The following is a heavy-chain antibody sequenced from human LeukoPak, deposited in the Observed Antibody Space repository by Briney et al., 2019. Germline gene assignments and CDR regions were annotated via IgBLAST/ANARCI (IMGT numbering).Heavy chain of an antibody. CDR1: GVSISSYY. J-gene: IGHJ4*02. V-gene: IGHV4-59*08. D-gene: IGHD1-26*01. Sequence: SETLSLTCTVSGVSISSYYWSWIRQPPGKGLEWIGYTIDNGNTNYNPSLKSRVTISVDTSKNQFSLKLSSVTAADTAVYYCVRHGGSYSLDYWGQGTLVTVSS. CDR3: VRHGGSYSLDY. CDR2: TIDNGNT.